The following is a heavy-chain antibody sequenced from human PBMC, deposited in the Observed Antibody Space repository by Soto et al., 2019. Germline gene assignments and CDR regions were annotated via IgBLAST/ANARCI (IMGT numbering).Heavy chain of an antibody. D-gene: IGHD5-12*01. J-gene: IGHJ4*02. V-gene: IGHV3-30*03. CDR1: GFTFSSYG. Sequence: GGSLRLSCAASGFTFSSYGMHWVRQAPGKGLEWVAVISYDGSNKYYADSVKGRFTISRDNSKNTVYLQINALRVEDTAVYYCARDFSMVIVAPGYWGQGTLVTVSS. CDR2: ISYDGSNK. CDR3: ARDFSMVIVAPGY.